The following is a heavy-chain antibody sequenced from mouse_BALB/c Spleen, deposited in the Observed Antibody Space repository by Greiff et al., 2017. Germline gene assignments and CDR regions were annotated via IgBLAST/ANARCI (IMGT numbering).Heavy chain of an antibody. D-gene: IGHD3-3*01. Sequence: LKESGPDLVKPSQSLSLTCTVTGYSITSGYSWHWIRQFPGNKLEWMGCIHYSGSTNYNPSLKSRISITRDTSRNQFFLQLNSVTTEDTATYYWARGGTGGWFAYWGQGTLVTVAA. V-gene: IGHV3-1*02. CDR2: IHYSGST. J-gene: IGHJ3*01. CDR3: ARGGTGGWFAY. CDR1: GYSITSGYS.